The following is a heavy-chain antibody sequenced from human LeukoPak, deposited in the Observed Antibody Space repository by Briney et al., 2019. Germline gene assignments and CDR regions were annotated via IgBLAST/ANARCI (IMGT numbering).Heavy chain of an antibody. J-gene: IGHJ4*02. CDR3: AGHHPRNTVDF. CDR2: ISDIGSI. V-gene: IGHV4-59*08. CDR1: GGSISSYY. D-gene: IGHD2/OR15-2a*01. Sequence: SETLSLTCTVSGGSISSYYWSWIRQPPGKGLGWIAYISDIGSINYNPSLRSRVTISLDTSKNQFSLKLNSVTAADTAVYYCAGHHPRNTVDFWGQGTLVTVSS.